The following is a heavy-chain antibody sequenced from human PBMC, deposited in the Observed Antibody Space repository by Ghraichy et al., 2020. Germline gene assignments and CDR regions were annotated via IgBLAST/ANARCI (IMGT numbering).Heavy chain of an antibody. J-gene: IGHJ5*02. Sequence: SQTLSLTCTVSGGSISSYYWSWIRQPAGKGLEWIGRIYTSGSTNYNPSLKSRVTMSVDTSKNQFSLKLSSVTAADTAVYYCARTVVSSSPVGAAFNWFDPWGQGTLVTVSS. V-gene: IGHV4-4*07. CDR2: IYTSGST. CDR3: ARTVVSSSPVGAAFNWFDP. CDR1: GGSISSYY. D-gene: IGHD6-6*01.